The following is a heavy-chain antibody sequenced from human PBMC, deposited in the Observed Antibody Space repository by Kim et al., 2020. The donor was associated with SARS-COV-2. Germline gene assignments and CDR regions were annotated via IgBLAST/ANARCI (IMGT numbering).Heavy chain of an antibody. CDR2: IYSGGST. CDR1: GFTVSSNY. V-gene: IGHV3-53*01. Sequence: GGSLRLSCAASGFTVSSNYMSWVRQAPGKGLEWVSVIYSGGSTYYADSVKGRFTISRDNSKNTLYLQMNSLRAEDTAVYYCARARSFWSGYPNWFDPWGQGTLVTVSS. CDR3: ARARSFWSGYPNWFDP. D-gene: IGHD3-3*01. J-gene: IGHJ5*02.